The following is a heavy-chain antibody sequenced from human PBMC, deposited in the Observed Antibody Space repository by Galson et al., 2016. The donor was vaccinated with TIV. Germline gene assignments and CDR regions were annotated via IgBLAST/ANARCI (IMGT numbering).Heavy chain of an antibody. J-gene: IGHJ6*02. CDR2: IIPLFRTT. V-gene: IGHV1-69*06. CDR1: GGTFSSYV. Sequence: SVMVSCKASGGTFSSYVFNWVRLAPGQGLEWMGGIIPLFRTTNYAQKFQGRVTITADKSTNTAYMELNSLKYGDTAVYYCATDRNTAFDTYHYYYGMDVWGQGTTVTVSS. CDR3: ATDRNTAFDTYHYYYGMDV. D-gene: IGHD5-18*01.